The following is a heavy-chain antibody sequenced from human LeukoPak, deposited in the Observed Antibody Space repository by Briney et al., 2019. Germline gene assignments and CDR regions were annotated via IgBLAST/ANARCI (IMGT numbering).Heavy chain of an antibody. CDR2: IDPNGRYT. CDR1: GFTFSNHY. CDR3: AKRTSGYNPFDY. D-gene: IGHD3-22*01. J-gene: IGHJ4*02. Sequence: GGSLRLSCAASGFTFSNHYMHWVRQAPGKGLVSVSRIDPNGRYTSYADSVKGRFTISRDNAKNTLYLQMNTLGAEDTAVYYCAKRTSGYNPFDYWGQGTLVTVSS. V-gene: IGHV3-74*01.